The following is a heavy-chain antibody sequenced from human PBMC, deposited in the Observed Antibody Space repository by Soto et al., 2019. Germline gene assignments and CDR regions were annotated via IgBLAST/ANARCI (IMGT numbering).Heavy chain of an antibody. CDR2: IYYSGST. D-gene: IGHD2-2*01. CDR1: GGSVSSVSYY. CDR3: ARYCSSVTCRGFGP. J-gene: IGHJ5*02. V-gene: IGHV4-61*01. Sequence: SETLYLTCTVSGGSVSSVSYYWSWIRHPPGKGLEWIGYIYYSGSTNYNPSLRSRVTMSVDTSKNQFSLKLRSETDANTAAYYWARYCSSVTCRGFGPCGQGTLGTVSS.